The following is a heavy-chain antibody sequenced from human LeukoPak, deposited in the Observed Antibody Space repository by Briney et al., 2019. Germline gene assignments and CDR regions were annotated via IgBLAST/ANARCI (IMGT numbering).Heavy chain of an antibody. CDR2: ISGDGGNT. J-gene: IGHJ4*02. D-gene: IGHD1-26*01. CDR3: AMVGATRSDF. CDR1: GFTFDDYD. V-gene: IGHV3-43*02. Sequence: GSLRLSCAASGFTFDDYDMHWVRQAPGKGLEWVSLISGDGGNTYYEDPVKGRFTISRDNSKNSLFLQMTSLRTEDTAFYYCAMVGATRSDFWGQGTLVTVSS.